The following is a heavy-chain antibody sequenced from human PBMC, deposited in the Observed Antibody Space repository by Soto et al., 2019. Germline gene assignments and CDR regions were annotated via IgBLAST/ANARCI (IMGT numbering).Heavy chain of an antibody. CDR2: IYYTGTT. J-gene: IGHJ4*02. D-gene: IGHD6-13*01. CDR1: GDSISNYH. CDR3: ARKANSNNWYPFDY. V-gene: IGHV4-59*08. Sequence: SETLSLTCTVSGDSISNYHWSWIRQSPGRGLEWIGYIYYTGTTNYNPSLKSRVTISVDTSRNQFSLNLSSVTAADTAVYYCARKANSNNWYPFDYWGQGSLVTVSS.